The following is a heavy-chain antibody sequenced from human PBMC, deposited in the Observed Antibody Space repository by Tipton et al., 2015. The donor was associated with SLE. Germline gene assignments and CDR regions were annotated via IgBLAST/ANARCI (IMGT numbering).Heavy chain of an antibody. J-gene: IGHJ4*02. CDR2: IYTSGST. V-gene: IGHV4-61*02. Sequence: TLSLTCTVSGGSISSGSYYWSWIRQPAGKGLEWIGRIYTSGSTNYNPSLKSRVTISVDTSKNQFSLKLSSVTAADTAVYYCASRGGEDLDYWGQGTLVTVSS. CDR3: ASRGGEDLDY. CDR1: GGSISSGSYY. D-gene: IGHD3-16*01.